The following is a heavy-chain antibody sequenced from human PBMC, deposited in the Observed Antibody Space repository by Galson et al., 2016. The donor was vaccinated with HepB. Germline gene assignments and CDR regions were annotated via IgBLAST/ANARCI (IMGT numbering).Heavy chain of an antibody. CDR2: ISGSGYNT. CDR3: ARRHEYCPPVGCSVDY. CDR1: GFTFSSYA. Sequence: SLRLSCAASGFTFSSYAMSWVRQAPGKGLEWVSTISGSGYNTYYADSVKGRFTISRDNSNSMLFLQMSSLRADDTAVYYCARRHEYCPPVGCSVDYWGQGTLVSVSS. V-gene: IGHV3-23*01. J-gene: IGHJ4*02. D-gene: IGHD2/OR15-2a*01.